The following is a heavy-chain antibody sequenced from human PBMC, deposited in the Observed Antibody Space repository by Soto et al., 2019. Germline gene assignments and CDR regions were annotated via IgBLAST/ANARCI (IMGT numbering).Heavy chain of an antibody. CDR3: TREVSAVFDY. CDR1: GLTFSNYW. V-gene: IGHV3-74*01. J-gene: IGHJ4*02. Sequence: EAQLLESGGGLVQPGGSLRLSCTASGLTFSNYWVHWVRQIPGMGLVWVSRIDSDGSSTSYADSVKGRFTISRDNAKNTLYLQMNSLRAEDTAVYYCTREVSAVFDYWGQGTLVTVSS. D-gene: IGHD6-25*01. CDR2: IDSDGSST.